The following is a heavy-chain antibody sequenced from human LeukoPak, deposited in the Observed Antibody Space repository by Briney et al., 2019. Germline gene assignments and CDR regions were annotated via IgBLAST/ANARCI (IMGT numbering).Heavy chain of an antibody. V-gene: IGHV1-18*01. CDR3: ARDLTSSWKYGEIDF. Sequence: ASVKVSCKASGYTFTSYGISWVRQAPGQGLEWMGWISAYSGNTDSAQRLQGRITMTTDTPTSTAYMELRSLRSDDTAVYYCARDLTSSWKYGEIDFWGQGTRVTVSS. J-gene: IGHJ4*02. D-gene: IGHD1-7*01. CDR2: ISAYSGNT. CDR1: GYTFTSYG.